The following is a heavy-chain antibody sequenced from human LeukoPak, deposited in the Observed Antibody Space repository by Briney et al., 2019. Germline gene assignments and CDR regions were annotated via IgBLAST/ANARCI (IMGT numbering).Heavy chain of an antibody. CDR3: ARGGTYWYFDL. Sequence: GGSLRLSCAASGFTVSGNYMAWVRQAPGKGLEWVSVIYSGGSTYYAVSVRGRFTVSRDNSKNTLYLQMNTLRAEDTAVYYFARGGTYWYFDLWGRGTLVTVSS. CDR1: GFTVSGNY. D-gene: IGHD3-16*01. J-gene: IGHJ2*01. V-gene: IGHV3-66*01. CDR2: IYSGGST.